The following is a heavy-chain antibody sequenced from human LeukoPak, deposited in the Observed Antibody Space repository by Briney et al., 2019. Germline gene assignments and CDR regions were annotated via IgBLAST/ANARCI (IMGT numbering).Heavy chain of an antibody. J-gene: IGHJ4*02. CDR3: ARGWAYSSGWPPLLLYY. CDR2: INHSGST. CDR1: GGAFSGYY. D-gene: IGHD6-19*01. V-gene: IGHV4-34*01. Sequence: KPSETLSLTCAVYGGAFSGYYWSWIRQPPGKGLEWIGEINHSGSTNYNPSLKSRVTISVDTSKNQFSLKLSSVTAADTAVYYCARGWAYSSGWPPLLLYYWGQGTLVTVSS.